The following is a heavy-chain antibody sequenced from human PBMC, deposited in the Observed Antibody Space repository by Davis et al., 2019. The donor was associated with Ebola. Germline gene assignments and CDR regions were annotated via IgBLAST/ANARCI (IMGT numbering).Heavy chain of an antibody. CDR3: AKDRIEVAGGGAFDI. Sequence: GESLKISCAASGFTFNTYAMSWVRQAPGKGLEWVSSISGNGDSTYYADSVKGRFTISRDNSKNTLHLQMNSLRAEDTAVYYCAKDRIEVAGGGAFDIWGQGTMVTVSS. D-gene: IGHD6-19*01. V-gene: IGHV3-23*01. CDR1: GFTFNTYA. CDR2: ISGNGDST. J-gene: IGHJ3*02.